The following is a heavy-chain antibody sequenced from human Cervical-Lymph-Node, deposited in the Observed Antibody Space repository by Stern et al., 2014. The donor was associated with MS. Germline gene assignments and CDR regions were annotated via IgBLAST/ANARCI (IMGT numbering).Heavy chain of an antibody. CDR3: ARRKYPSSYYYYYGFDV. D-gene: IGHD6-13*01. CDR1: GYSFTNYW. J-gene: IGHJ6*02. CDR2: IFLGDSDT. Sequence: QLVESGAEVKKPGESLKLSCKGSGYSFTNYWIGWVRQMPGKGLELMGIIFLGDSDTRYSPSFQSPVTISASKAIRTAYLPLASLKASDTAMYYGARRKYPSSYYYYYGFDVWGQGTTVTVSS. V-gene: IGHV5-51*03.